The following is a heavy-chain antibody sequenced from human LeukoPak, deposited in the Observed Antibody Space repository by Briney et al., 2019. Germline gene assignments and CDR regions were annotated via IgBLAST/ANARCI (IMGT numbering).Heavy chain of an antibody. CDR1: GDSVSDTRYY. Sequence: SETLSLTCTVSGDSVSDTRYYWGCIRQPPGKGLEWIGSIYSRGRTFYNPSLKGRLTISSDTSKNQFSLKLNSVTAADTAVYYYARGRNWNYLSYFDYWGQGTLVTVSS. D-gene: IGHD1-7*01. CDR3: ARGRNWNYLSYFDY. CDR2: IYSRGRT. V-gene: IGHV4-39*07. J-gene: IGHJ4*02.